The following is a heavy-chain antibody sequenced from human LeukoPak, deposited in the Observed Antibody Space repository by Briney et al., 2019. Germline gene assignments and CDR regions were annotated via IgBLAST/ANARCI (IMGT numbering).Heavy chain of an antibody. CDR1: GYTFTKYG. Sequence: ASVKDSCKASGYTFTKYGITWVRQAPGQGLEWMGWISTYNGNTNYAQKLQGRVTMTTDTSTSTAYMELRSLISDDAAVYYCARGDDYGDYWGLYWGQGTLVTVSS. V-gene: IGHV1-18*01. CDR3: ARGDDYGDYWGLY. CDR2: ISTYNGNT. J-gene: IGHJ4*02. D-gene: IGHD4-17*01.